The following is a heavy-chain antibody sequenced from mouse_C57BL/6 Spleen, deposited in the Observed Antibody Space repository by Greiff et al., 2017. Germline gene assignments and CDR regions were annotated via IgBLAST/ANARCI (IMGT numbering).Heavy chain of an antibody. J-gene: IGHJ3*01. CDR2: INPGSGGT. D-gene: IGHD3-2*02. CDR1: GYAFTNYL. V-gene: IGHV1-54*01. CDR3: ARGHSSGYGFAY. Sequence: QVQLKESGAELVRPGTSVKVSCKASGYAFTNYLIEWVKQRPGQGLEWIGVINPGSGGTNYNEQFKGKATLTADKSSSTAYMQLSRLTSEDSAVYFCARGHSSGYGFAYWGQGTLVTVSA.